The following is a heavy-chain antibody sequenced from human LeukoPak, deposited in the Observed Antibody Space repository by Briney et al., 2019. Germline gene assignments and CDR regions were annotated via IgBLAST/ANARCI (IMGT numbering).Heavy chain of an antibody. CDR2: ISGSGGST. Sequence: GGSLRLSCAASGFTFSSYAMSWVRQAPGKGLEWVSAISGSGGSTYYADSVKGRFTISRDNSKNTLYLQMNSLRAEDTAVYYCAKPTLSSSWPYDYYYDNGVWGQGTTVTVSS. J-gene: IGHJ6*02. V-gene: IGHV3-23*01. D-gene: IGHD6-13*01. CDR1: GFTFSSYA. CDR3: AKPTLSSSWPYDYYYDNGV.